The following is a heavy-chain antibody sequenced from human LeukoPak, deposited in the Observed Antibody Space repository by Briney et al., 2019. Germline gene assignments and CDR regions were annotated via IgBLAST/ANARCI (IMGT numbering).Heavy chain of an antibody. CDR2: IRYDGSNK. J-gene: IGHJ4*02. Sequence: PGGSLRLSCAASGFTFSNYAMHWVRQAPGKGLEWVTFIRYDGSNKYYAESVKGRFTISRDNSKNTLYLQMSIPRAEDTAVYYCAKAIHSSSSGVVDYWGQGTLVTVSS. D-gene: IGHD6-6*01. CDR3: AKAIHSSSSGVVDY. V-gene: IGHV3-30*02. CDR1: GFTFSNYA.